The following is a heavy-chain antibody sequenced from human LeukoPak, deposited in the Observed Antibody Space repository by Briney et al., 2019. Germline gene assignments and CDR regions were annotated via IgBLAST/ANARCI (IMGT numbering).Heavy chain of an antibody. CDR2: INHSGST. V-gene: IGHV4-34*01. D-gene: IGHD3-3*01. CDR3: ARDGYDFWSGPHRYFDY. CDR1: GGSFSGYY. Sequence: SETLSLTCAVYGGSFSGYYWSWIRQPPGKGLEWIGEINHSGSTNYNPSLKSRVTISVDTSKNQFSLKLSSVTAADTAVYYCARDGYDFWSGPHRYFDYWGQGTLVTVSS. J-gene: IGHJ4*02.